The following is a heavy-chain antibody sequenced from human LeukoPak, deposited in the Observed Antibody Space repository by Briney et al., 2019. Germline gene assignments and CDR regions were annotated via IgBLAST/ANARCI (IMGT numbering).Heavy chain of an antibody. CDR1: GYTFTSYY. D-gene: IGHD3-10*01. J-gene: IGHJ5*02. CDR2: INPNSGGT. V-gene: IGHV1-2*06. Sequence: ASVKVSCKASGYTFTSYYMHWVRQAPGQGLEWMGRINPNSGGTNYAQKFQGRVTMTRDTSISTAYMELSRLRSDDTAVYYCARATMVRGVIIRSWFDPWGQGTLVTVSS. CDR3: ARATMVRGVIIRSWFDP.